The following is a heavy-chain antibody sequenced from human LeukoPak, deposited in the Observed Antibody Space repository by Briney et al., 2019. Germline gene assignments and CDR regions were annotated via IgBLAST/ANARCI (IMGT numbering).Heavy chain of an antibody. J-gene: IGHJ4*02. V-gene: IGHV4-39*07. CDR2: IYYSRST. D-gene: IGHD3-10*01. CDR1: GGSISSSSYY. Sequence: SETLPLTCTVSGGSISSSSYYWGWIRQPPGKGLEWIGSIYYSRSTYYNPSLKSRVTIPVDTSKNQFSLKLSSVTAADTAVYYCARGQGGTDGGPTIWFGESPALDYWGQGTLVTVSS. CDR3: ARGQGGTDGGPTIWFGESPALDY.